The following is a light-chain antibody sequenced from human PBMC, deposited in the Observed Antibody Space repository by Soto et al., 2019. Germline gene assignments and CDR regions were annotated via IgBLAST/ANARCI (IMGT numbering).Light chain of an antibody. Sequence: EIVLTQSPGTLSLSPGERVTLSCRASQSVGSNYLAWYQQKPGQAPRLLIYGASSRATGIPDRFSGSGSGTDFTLTISRLEPEDFAVYYCHQYDSWTFGQGTKVDIK. V-gene: IGKV3-20*01. CDR3: HQYDSWT. J-gene: IGKJ1*01. CDR2: GAS. CDR1: QSVGSNY.